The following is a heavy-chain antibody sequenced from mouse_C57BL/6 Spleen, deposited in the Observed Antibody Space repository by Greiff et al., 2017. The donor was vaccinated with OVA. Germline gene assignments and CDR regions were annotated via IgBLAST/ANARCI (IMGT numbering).Heavy chain of an antibody. D-gene: IGHD2-5*01. CDR3: AREGPYYSNYRAMDY. CDR1: GYTFTSYW. Sequence: QVQLKQPGAELVRPGSSVKLSCKASGYTFTSYWMDWVKQRPGQGLEWIGNIYPSDSETHYNQKFKDKATLTVDKSSSTAYMQLSSLTSEDSAVYYCAREGPYYSNYRAMDYWGQGTSVTVSS. V-gene: IGHV1-61*01. J-gene: IGHJ4*01. CDR2: IYPSDSET.